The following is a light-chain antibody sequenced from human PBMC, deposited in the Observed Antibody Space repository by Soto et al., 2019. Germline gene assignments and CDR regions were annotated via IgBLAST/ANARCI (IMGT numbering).Light chain of an antibody. CDR3: KQSDSTPYT. V-gene: IGKV1-39*01. CDR1: QTISTY. CDR2: DAS. Sequence: DIQMTQSPSSLSASVGDRVTITCRASQTISTYLNWYQQKPGKAPRLLIYDASSLLSGVPSRFSGSGSGTDFTLTIASLQPEDFSTYYCKQSDSTPYTCGQGTKVEI. J-gene: IGKJ2*01.